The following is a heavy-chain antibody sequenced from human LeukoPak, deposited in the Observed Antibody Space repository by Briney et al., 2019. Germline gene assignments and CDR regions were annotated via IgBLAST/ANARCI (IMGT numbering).Heavy chain of an antibody. J-gene: IGHJ5*02. D-gene: IGHD6-13*01. Sequence: ASVKVSCKASGYTFTGYYMHWVRQAPGQGLEWMGWINPNSGGTNYAQKFQGRVTMTRDTSISTAYMELRRLRSDDTAVYYCARFMWGYSSSWYNWFDPWGQGTLVTVSS. CDR2: INPNSGGT. V-gene: IGHV1-2*02. CDR1: GYTFTGYY. CDR3: ARFMWGYSSSWYNWFDP.